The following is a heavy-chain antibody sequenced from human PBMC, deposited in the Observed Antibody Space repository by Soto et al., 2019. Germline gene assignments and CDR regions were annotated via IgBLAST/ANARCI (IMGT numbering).Heavy chain of an antibody. Sequence: SETLSLTCTVSGGSISSGGYYWSWIRQHPGKGLEWIGYIYYSGSTYYNPSLKSRVTISVDTSKNQFSLKLSSVTAADTAVYYCARVDLAMRLGGGAFDIWGQGTMVAGSS. CDR2: IYYSGST. J-gene: IGHJ3*02. D-gene: IGHD2-2*01. V-gene: IGHV4-31*03. CDR1: GGSISSGGYY. CDR3: ARVDLAMRLGGGAFDI.